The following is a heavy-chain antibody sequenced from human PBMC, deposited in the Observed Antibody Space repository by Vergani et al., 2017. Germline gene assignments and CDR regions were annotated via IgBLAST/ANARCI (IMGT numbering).Heavy chain of an antibody. CDR1: GFTFSSYA. J-gene: IGHJ6*02. Sequence: EVQLLESGGGLVQPGGSLRLSCAASGFTFSSYAMSWVRQAPGKGLEWVSVIYSGGSTYYADSVKGRFTISRDNSKNKLYLQMTSLRAEDTAVFYCAREKNGPYGMDVWGQGTTVTVSS. CDR2: IYSGGST. D-gene: IGHD1-1*01. CDR3: AREKNGPYGMDV. V-gene: IGHV3-66*02.